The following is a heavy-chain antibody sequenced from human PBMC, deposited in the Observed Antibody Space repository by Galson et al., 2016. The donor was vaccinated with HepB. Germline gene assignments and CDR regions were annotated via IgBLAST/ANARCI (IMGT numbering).Heavy chain of an antibody. J-gene: IGHJ3*02. CDR2: IYRGGNT. V-gene: IGHV3-53*01. CDR1: GVTVSSEY. Sequence: SLRLSCAKSGVTVSSEYMTWVRQAPGKGLEWISLIYRGGNTYYADSVRGRFTASRDDSKNTLCLQMNYLRADDTAVYFCATVGGNTYGLRTEGFDIWGQGTMVTVSS. D-gene: IGHD5-18*01. CDR3: ATVGGNTYGLRTEGFDI.